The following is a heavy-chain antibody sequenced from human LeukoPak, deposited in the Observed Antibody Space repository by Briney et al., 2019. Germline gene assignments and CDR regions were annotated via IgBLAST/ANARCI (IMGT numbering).Heavy chain of an antibody. V-gene: IGHV4-59*12. CDR1: GGSISSYY. CDR2: IYYSGST. Sequence: SETLSLTCTVSGGSISSYYWSWIRQPPGKGLEWIGYIYYSGSTNYNPSLKSRVTISVDTSKNHFSLSLTSVTAADTAVYYCARRAPSMITVGGVVGHFDYWGQGALVIVSS. D-gene: IGHD3-16*02. J-gene: IGHJ4*02. CDR3: ARRAPSMITVGGVVGHFDY.